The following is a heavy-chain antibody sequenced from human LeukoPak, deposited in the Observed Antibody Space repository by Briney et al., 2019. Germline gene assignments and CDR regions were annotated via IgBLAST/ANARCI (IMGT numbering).Heavy chain of an antibody. V-gene: IGHV3-66*01. J-gene: IGHJ4*02. Sequence: GGSLRLSCAASGFTVSSNYMSWVRKAPGKGLEWVSVIYSGGSTYYADSVKGRFTISRDNSKNTLYLQMNSLRAEDTAVYYCARVMGYDSSGYYDGFDYWGQGTLVTVSS. CDR3: ARVMGYDSSGYYDGFDY. CDR2: IYSGGST. CDR1: GFTVSSNY. D-gene: IGHD3-22*01.